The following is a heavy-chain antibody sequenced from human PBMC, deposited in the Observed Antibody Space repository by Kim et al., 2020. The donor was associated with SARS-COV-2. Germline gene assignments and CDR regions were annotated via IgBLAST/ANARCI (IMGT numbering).Heavy chain of an antibody. CDR3: NTGSYDYVWGGYRLDY. CDR1: GFTFSNAW. CDR2: IKSKTDGGTT. D-gene: IGHD3-16*02. Sequence: GGSLRLSCAASGFTFSNAWMSWVRQAPGKGLEWVGRIKSKTDGGTTDYAAPVKGRFTISRDDSKNTLYLQMNSLKTEDTAVYYCNTGSYDYVWGGYRLDYWGQGTLVTVSS. V-gene: IGHV3-15*01. J-gene: IGHJ4*02.